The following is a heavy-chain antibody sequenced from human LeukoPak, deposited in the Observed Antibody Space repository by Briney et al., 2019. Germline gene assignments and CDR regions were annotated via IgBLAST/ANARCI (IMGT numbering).Heavy chain of an antibody. CDR1: GFTFNTFN. CDR3: ARGHYNVLAASYKWTPDY. D-gene: IGHD3-9*01. V-gene: IGHV3-21*01. CDR2: ITSGGDYI. Sequence: GGSLRLSCAASGFTFNTFNMNWVRQAPGKGLEWVSSITSGGDYIYYADSVKGRFTTSRDNAKNSLSLQLNSLRVEDTAVYYCARGHYNVLAASYKWTPDYWGQGTLVTVSS. J-gene: IGHJ4*02.